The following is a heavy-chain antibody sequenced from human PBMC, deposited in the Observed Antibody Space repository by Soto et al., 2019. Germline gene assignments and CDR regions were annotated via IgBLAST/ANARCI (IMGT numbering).Heavy chain of an antibody. CDR2: ISESGART. J-gene: IGHJ4*02. D-gene: IGHD4-17*01. Sequence: EVQLLESGGNLVQPGGSLRLSCAASGFTFSDYALSWVRQGPGKGLEWVSTISESGARTYYADSVKGRFTISRDTPKSTLYVQMNSLRSEDTAVYYCAKADYVGFWGRGTLVTVSS. CDR1: GFTFSDYA. V-gene: IGHV3-23*01. CDR3: AKADYVGF.